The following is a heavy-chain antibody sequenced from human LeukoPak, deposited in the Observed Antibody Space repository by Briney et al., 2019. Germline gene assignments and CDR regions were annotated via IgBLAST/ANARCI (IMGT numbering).Heavy chain of an antibody. CDR1: GFTFSSYA. CDR3: AGEQWLVNTGSDY. V-gene: IGHV3-30*04. CDR2: ISYDGSNK. Sequence: GGSLRLSCAASGFTFSSYAMHWVRQAPGKGLEWVAVISYDGSNKYYADSVKGRFTISRDNSKNTLYLQMNSLRAEDTAVYYCAGEQWLVNTGSDYWGQGTLVTVSS. D-gene: IGHD6-19*01. J-gene: IGHJ4*02.